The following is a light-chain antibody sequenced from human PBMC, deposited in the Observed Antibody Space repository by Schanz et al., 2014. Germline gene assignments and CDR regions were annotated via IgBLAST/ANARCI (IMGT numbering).Light chain of an antibody. CDR3: MQGGHWPYT. CDR2: EVS. CDR1: QSLLHRDGKTY. V-gene: IGKV2D-29*01. Sequence: DIVMTQTPLSLSVIPGQPASMSCKSSQSLLHRDGKTYLYWYLQKPGQPPQPLISEVSNRFSGVPDRFSGSGSGTDFTLTISRVEAEDVGVYYCMQGGHWPYTFGQGTKLEIK. J-gene: IGKJ2*01.